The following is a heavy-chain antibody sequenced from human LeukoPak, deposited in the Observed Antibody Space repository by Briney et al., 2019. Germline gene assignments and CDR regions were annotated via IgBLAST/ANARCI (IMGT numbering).Heavy chain of an antibody. J-gene: IGHJ4*02. CDR2: IYYSGST. D-gene: IGHD3-10*01. CDR3: ARTYYYGSGSYSLDY. CDR1: GGSISSYY. V-gene: IGHV4-59*01. Sequence: PSETLSLICTVSGGSISSYYWSWIRQPPGKGLEWIGYIYYSGSTNYNPSLKSRVTISVDTSKNQFSLKLSSVTAADTAVYYCARTYYYGSGSYSLDYWAREPWSPSPQ.